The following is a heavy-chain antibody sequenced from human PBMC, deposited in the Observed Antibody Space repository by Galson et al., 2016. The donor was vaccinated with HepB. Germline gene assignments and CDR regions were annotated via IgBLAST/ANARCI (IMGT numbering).Heavy chain of an antibody. J-gene: IGHJ6*02. CDR3: ARVVMLGRGMDV. CDR2: TFYRSTWEN. V-gene: IGHV6-1*01. D-gene: IGHD3-10*01. Sequence: CAISGDSVYNNGAAWVWIRQSPSRGLEWLGRTFYRSTWENHYAGSVKNRITISPGTSRNQFSLHLNSVTPEDTAVYYCARVVMLGRGMDVWGQGTTVTVSS. CDR1: GDSVYNNGAA.